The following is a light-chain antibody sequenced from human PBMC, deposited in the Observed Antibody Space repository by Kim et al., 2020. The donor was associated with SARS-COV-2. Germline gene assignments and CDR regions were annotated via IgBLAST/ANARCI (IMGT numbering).Light chain of an antibody. CDR1: SSNIGSNS. V-gene: IGLV1-44*01. Sequence: GQRVTISSSGSSSNIGSNSVNWYQQRPGTAPKLLIYSNNQRPSGVPDRFSGSKSGTSASLAISGLQSEDEADYYCAAWDDSLNGVIFGGVTQLTVL. J-gene: IGLJ2*01. CDR3: AAWDDSLNGVI. CDR2: SNN.